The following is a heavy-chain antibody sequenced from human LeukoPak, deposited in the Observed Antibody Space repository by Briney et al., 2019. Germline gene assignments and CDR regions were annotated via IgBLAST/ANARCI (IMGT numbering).Heavy chain of an antibody. Sequence: SGGSLRLSCAASGFTFSSYWMPWVRQAPGKGLVWVSRINSDGSSTSYADSVKGRFTISRDNAKNTLYLQMNSLRAEDTAVYYCARDPTLAYSSGWYPPTTTPNWGQGTLVTVSS. CDR2: INSDGSST. CDR1: GFTFSSYW. J-gene: IGHJ4*02. CDR3: ARDPTLAYSSGWYPPTTTPN. V-gene: IGHV3-74*01. D-gene: IGHD6-19*01.